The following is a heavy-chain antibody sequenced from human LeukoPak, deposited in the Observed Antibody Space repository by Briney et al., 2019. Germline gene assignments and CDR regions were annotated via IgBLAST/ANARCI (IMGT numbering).Heavy chain of an antibody. D-gene: IGHD3-10*01. CDR3: ARVRHYYGSGSYPDY. J-gene: IGHJ4*02. Sequence: KPSETLSLTCPVSGGSISSYYWSWIRQPPGKGLEWIGYIYYSGGTNYNPSLKSRVTISVDTSKNQFSLKLSSVTAADTAVYYCARVRHYYGSGSYPDYWGQGTLVTVSS. V-gene: IGHV4-59*01. CDR1: GGSISSYY. CDR2: IYYSGGT.